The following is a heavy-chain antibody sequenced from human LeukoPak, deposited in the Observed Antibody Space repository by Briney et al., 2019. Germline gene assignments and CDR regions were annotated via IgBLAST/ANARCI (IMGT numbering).Heavy chain of an antibody. D-gene: IGHD6-13*01. CDR1: GFTFSTYS. CDR3: ARVAEAAAFDS. CDR2: ISRNSRYI. Sequence: GGSLRLSCAASGFTFSTYSMNWVRQAPGKGLEWVSSISRNSRYIYYADSMRGRFTISRDNARNSLYLQMNSLKPEDTAVYYCARVAEAAAFDSWGQGTLVTVSS. V-gene: IGHV3-21*06. J-gene: IGHJ4*02.